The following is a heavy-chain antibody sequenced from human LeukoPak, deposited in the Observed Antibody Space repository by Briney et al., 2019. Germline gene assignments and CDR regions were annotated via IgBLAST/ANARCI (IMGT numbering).Heavy chain of an antibody. D-gene: IGHD5-12*01. J-gene: IGHJ4*02. CDR3: ATGGYEYYFDY. CDR2: ISYNVGKK. CDR1: GGTFSSYG. Sequence: GGSVRLSCAASGGTFSSYGMHWVRQAPGKGLEWVAVISYNVGKKYYAESVQGRFTITRDNSKNTVYLQMNSLRAEDTAVYYCATGGYEYYFDYWGQRTLVTVSS. V-gene: IGHV3-30*03.